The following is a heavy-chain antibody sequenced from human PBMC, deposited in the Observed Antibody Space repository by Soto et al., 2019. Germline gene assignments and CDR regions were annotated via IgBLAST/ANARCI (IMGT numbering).Heavy chain of an antibody. V-gene: IGHV3-11*01. CDR1: GFTFSDYY. D-gene: IGHD2-8*01. Sequence: GGSLRLSCAASGFTFSDYYMSWIRQAPGKGLEWVSYISSSGSTIYYADSVKGRFTISRDNAKNSLYLQMNSLRAEDTAVYYCARDSLNHCTNGVCPPKDYYYYYYMDVWGKGTTVTVSS. CDR3: ARDSLNHCTNGVCPPKDYYYYYYMDV. J-gene: IGHJ6*03. CDR2: ISSSGSTI.